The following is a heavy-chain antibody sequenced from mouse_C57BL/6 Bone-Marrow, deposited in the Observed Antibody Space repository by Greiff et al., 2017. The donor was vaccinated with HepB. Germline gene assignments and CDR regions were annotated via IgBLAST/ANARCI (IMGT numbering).Heavy chain of an antibody. CDR1: GYTFTSYW. CDR2: IHPSDSDT. J-gene: IGHJ4*01. V-gene: IGHV1-74*01. Sequence: QVQLKQPGAELVKPGASVKVSCKASGYTFTSYWMHWVKQRPGQGLEWIGRIHPSDSDTNYNQKFKGKATLTVDKSSSTAYMQLSSLTSEDSAVYYCAIYYGSSSYYAMDYWGQGTSVTVSS. D-gene: IGHD1-1*01. CDR3: AIYYGSSSYYAMDY.